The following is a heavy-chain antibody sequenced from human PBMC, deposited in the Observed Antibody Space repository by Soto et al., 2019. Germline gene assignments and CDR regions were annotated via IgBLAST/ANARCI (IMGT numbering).Heavy chain of an antibody. J-gene: IGHJ3*02. V-gene: IGHV3-66*01. CDR1: GFTVSSNY. D-gene: IGHD2-15*01. CDR2: IYSGGST. Sequence: GGSXRLSCAASGFTVSSNYMSWVRQAPGKGLEWVSVIYSGGSTYYADSVKGRFTISRDNSKNTLYLQMNSLRAEDTAVYYCARDWGGYCSGGSCYSDAFDIWGQGTMVTVSS. CDR3: ARDWGGYCSGGSCYSDAFDI.